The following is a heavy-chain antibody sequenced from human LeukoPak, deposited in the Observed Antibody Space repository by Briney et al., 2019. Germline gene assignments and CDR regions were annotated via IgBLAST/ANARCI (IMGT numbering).Heavy chain of an antibody. D-gene: IGHD3-9*01. CDR3: AREERYFDWLSGDFDY. CDR2: ISGYNGNT. CDR1: GYTFTSYG. J-gene: IGHJ4*02. Sequence: ASVKVSCKASGYTFTSYGISWVRQAPGQGLKWMGWISGYNGNTNYAQKLQGRVTMTTDTSTSTAYMELRSLRSDDTAVYYCAREERYFDWLSGDFDYWGQGTLVTVSS. V-gene: IGHV1-18*04.